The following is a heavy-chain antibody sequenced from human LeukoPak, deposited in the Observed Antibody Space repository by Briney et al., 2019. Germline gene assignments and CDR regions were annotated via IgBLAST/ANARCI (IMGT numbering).Heavy chain of an antibody. CDR1: GGSISSYY. CDR2: IYYSGST. CDR3: ARDAGSTSYSDY. V-gene: IGHV4-59*01. D-gene: IGHD2-2*01. Sequence: SETLSLTCTVSGGSISSYYWSWIRQPPGKGLEWIGYIYYSGSTNYNPSLKSRVTISVDTSKNQFSLKLSSVTAADTAVYYCARDAGSTSYSDYWGQGTLVTVSS. J-gene: IGHJ4*02.